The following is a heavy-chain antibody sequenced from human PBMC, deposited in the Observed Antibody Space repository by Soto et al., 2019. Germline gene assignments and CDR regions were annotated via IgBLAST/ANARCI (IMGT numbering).Heavy chain of an antibody. CDR2: IIPILGTT. Sequence: ASVKVSCKASGGTFSSHGISWVRQAPGQGLERMGGIIPILGTTNYAQQFQDRVTIIADESTSTAYMELSSLRSEDTAVYYCARVGVMVAKDSYYYGMDVWGQGTTVTVSS. V-gene: IGHV1-69*13. CDR3: ARVGVMVAKDSYYYGMDV. D-gene: IGHD3-16*02. J-gene: IGHJ6*02. CDR1: GGTFSSHG.